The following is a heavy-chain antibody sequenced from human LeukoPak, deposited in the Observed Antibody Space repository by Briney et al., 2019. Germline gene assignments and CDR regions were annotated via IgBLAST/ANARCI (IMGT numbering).Heavy chain of an antibody. V-gene: IGHV3-53*01. Sequence: GGSLRLSCAASGFSVNNNYMNWVRQAPGKGLEWVSVIYSADRTDYADSVKGRFTISSDNSKNTLYLQMNSLRAEDTAVYYCARAGLLWFGADIWGQGTVVTVSS. CDR2: IYSADRT. J-gene: IGHJ3*02. CDR1: GFSVNNNY. CDR3: ARAGLLWFGADI. D-gene: IGHD3-10*01.